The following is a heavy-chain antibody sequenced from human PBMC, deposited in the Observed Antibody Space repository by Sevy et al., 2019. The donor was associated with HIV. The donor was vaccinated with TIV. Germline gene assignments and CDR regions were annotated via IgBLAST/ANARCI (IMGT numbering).Heavy chain of an antibody. D-gene: IGHD3-10*01. Sequence: GGSLRLSCEASGFTFNSYGMHWVRQAPGKGLEWVAVISYDGSEKYYADSVKGRFTISRDRSKNTLYVQMNGLRAEDTAVYFCARMFRSYGMDVWGQGTTVTVSS. V-gene: IGHV3-30*03. J-gene: IGHJ6*02. CDR3: ARMFRSYGMDV. CDR1: GFTFNSYG. CDR2: ISYDGSEK.